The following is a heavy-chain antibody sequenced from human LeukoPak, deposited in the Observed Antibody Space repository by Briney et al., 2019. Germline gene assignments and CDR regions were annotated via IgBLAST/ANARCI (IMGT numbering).Heavy chain of an antibody. J-gene: IGHJ5*02. V-gene: IGHV1-46*01. D-gene: IGHD6-19*01. CDR1: GYTFTTYY. CDR2: INPLGGAT. CDR3: ARGEGGLTVAGTVA. Sequence: ASVKVSCKASGYTFTTYYIHWVRQAPGQGLEWMGLINPLGGATRYAQKFQGRVTVTGDTSTSTVYMELSSLRSEDTAVYYCARGEGGLTVAGTVAWGQGTLVTVSS.